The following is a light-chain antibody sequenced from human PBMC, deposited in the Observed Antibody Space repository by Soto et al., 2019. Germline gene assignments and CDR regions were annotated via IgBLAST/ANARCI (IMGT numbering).Light chain of an antibody. J-gene: IGKJ2*01. V-gene: IGKV1-5*03. CDR1: QSISPW. CDR2: KAS. Sequence: DIQMTQSPSTLSASVGDRVTITCRASQSISPWLAWYQQKPGKAPKILIYKASSLESGVPSRFSGSVSGTEFTLTISSLQPDDFATYYCQQYKTYSRTFGQGTKLEIK. CDR3: QQYKTYSRT.